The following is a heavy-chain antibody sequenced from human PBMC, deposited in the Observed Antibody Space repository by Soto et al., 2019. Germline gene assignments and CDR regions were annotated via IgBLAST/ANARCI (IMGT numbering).Heavy chain of an antibody. D-gene: IGHD3-22*01. CDR3: AKDYSSGYYAFDI. CDR2: ISSGGDT. V-gene: IGHV3-53*01. J-gene: IGHJ3*02. Sequence: PGGSLRLSCAASGFTVCSNYMSWVRKAPGKGLEWVSSISSGGDTYYADSVKGRFTISRDSSKNTLYLQMNNLRAEDTATYYCAKDYSSGYYAFDIWGRGTMVTVSS. CDR1: GFTVCSNY.